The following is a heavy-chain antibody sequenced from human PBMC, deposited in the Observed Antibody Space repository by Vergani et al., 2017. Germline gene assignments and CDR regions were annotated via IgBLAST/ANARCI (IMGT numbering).Heavy chain of an antibody. D-gene: IGHD2-15*01. V-gene: IGHV3-23*04. CDR1: GFTFSSYA. CDR2: ISGSGGST. CDR3: AKGRVAATPVSSGFDY. J-gene: IGHJ4*02. Sequence: EVQLVESGGGLVQPGGSLRLSCAASGFTFSSYAMSWVRQAPGKGLEWVSAISGSGGSTYYADSVKGRFTISRDNSKNTLYLQMNSLRAEDTAVYYCAKGRVAATPVSSGFDYWGQGTLVTVSS.